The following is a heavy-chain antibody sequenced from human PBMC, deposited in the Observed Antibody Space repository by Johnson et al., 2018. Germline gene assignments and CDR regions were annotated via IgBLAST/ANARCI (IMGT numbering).Heavy chain of an antibody. CDR1: GFTFSSYA. CDR3: ARDRGTTVTTNYYYYGMDV. D-gene: IGHD4-17*01. V-gene: IGHV3-30-3*01. CDR2: ISYDGSNK. Sequence: QVQLVQSGGGLVQPGGSLRLSCVASGFTFSSYAMHWVRQAPGKGLEWVAVISYDGSNKYYADSVKGRFTISRDNSKNTLYLQMNSLRAEDTAVYYCARDRGTTVTTNYYYYGMDVWGQGTTVTVSS. J-gene: IGHJ6*02.